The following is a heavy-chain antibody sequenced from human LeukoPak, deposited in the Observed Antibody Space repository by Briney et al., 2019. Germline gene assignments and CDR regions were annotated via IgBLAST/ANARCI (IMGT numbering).Heavy chain of an antibody. J-gene: IGHJ4*02. V-gene: IGHV4-59*08. Sequence: DPSETLSLTCTVSGDSISSYYWSWIREPPGKGLEGIGYIYYSGSTNYNPSLKSRVTISVDTSKNQFSLKLSSVTAADTAVYYCARLVRGVWEPSYFDYWGQGTLVTVSS. CDR3: ARLVRGVWEPSYFDY. D-gene: IGHD3-10*01. CDR2: IYYSGST. CDR1: GDSISSYY.